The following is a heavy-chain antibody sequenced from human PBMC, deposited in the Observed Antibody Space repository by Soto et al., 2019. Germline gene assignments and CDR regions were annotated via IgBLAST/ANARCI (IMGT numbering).Heavy chain of an antibody. D-gene: IGHD6-25*01. CDR2: IYYSGST. CDR3: VRDRAANYYYGMDV. Sequence: QVQLQESGPGLVKPSETLSLTCTVSGGSVSSGSYYWSWIRQPPGKGLEWIGYIYYSGSTNYNPSLKSRVTISVDTSKNQFSLKLSSVTAADTAVYYCVRDRAANYYYGMDVWGQGTTVTVSS. J-gene: IGHJ6*02. V-gene: IGHV4-61*01. CDR1: GGSVSSGSYY.